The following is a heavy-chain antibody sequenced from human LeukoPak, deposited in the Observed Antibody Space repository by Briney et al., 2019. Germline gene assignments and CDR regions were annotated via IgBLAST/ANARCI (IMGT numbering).Heavy chain of an antibody. CDR1: GGSISGYY. CDR2: IYYTGIT. Sequence: SETLSLTCTVSGGSISGYYWSWIRQSPGKGLEWIGYIYYTGITAYDPSLGSRVTISVDRSNNQFSLRLTSVTAADTAVYYCARLHSSRAEEFDPWGQGTLVTVSS. V-gene: IGHV4-59*01. CDR3: ARLHSSRAEEFDP. J-gene: IGHJ5*02.